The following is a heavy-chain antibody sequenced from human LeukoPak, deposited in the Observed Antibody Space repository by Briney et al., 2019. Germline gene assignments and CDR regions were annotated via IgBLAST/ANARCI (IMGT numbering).Heavy chain of an antibody. CDR3: ARSIAAAGTWWFDP. Sequence: ASVKVSCQASGYTFTSYGISWLRQAPAQGLAWMGWINAYNGNSNYPQKLRGRVTMTTDTSTSTAYRELRSLRSDDTAVYYCARSIAAAGTWWFDPWGQGTLVTVSS. D-gene: IGHD6-13*01. V-gene: IGHV1-18*04. J-gene: IGHJ5*02. CDR2: INAYNGNS. CDR1: GYTFTSYG.